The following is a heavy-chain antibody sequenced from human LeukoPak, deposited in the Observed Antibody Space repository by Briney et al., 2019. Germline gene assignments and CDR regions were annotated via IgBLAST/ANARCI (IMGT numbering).Heavy chain of an antibody. V-gene: IGHV3-23*01. CDR2: ISGNGVGT. J-gene: IGHJ4*02. CDR3: AKDANYFDSGSYLIPFDF. Sequence: GGSLRLSCAASGFTFSRNAMNWVRQAPGKGLEWVASISGNGVGTYYADSVKGRFNISRDNSKNTLYLQMNSLRTEDTAVYHCAKDANYFDSGSYLIPFDFWGQGTLVTVSS. D-gene: IGHD3-22*01. CDR1: GFTFSRNA.